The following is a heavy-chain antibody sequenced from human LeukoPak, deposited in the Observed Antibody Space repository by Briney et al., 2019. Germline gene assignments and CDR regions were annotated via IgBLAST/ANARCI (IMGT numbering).Heavy chain of an antibody. CDR1: GFTFSSYA. D-gene: IGHD3-10*01. J-gene: IGHJ4*02. CDR3: AKDIWFGEPH. V-gene: IGHV3-23*01. Sequence: GGSLRLSCAASGFTFSSYAMNWVRQAPGKGLEWVSGISNGGTITNYADSVKGRFTISRDNSKSTLYQQMNGLRAEDTAVYYCAKDIWFGEPHWGQGTLVTVSS. CDR2: ISNGGTIT.